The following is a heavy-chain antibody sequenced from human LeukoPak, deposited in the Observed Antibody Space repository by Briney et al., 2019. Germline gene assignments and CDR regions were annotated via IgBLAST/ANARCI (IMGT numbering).Heavy chain of an antibody. CDR2: ISYDGSNK. CDR3: AKTSSSWYRQKYYFDY. V-gene: IGHV3-30*18. Sequence: GGSLRLSCAASGFTFSSYGMHWVRQAPGKGLEWVAVISYDGSNKYYADSVKGRFTISRDNSKNTLYLQMNSLRAEDTAVYYCAKTSSSWYRQKYYFDYWGQGTLVTVSS. J-gene: IGHJ4*02. CDR1: GFTFSSYG. D-gene: IGHD6-13*01.